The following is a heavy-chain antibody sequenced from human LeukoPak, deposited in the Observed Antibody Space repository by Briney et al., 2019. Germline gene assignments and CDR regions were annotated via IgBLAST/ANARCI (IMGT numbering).Heavy chain of an antibody. V-gene: IGHV3-7*01. CDR2: IKQHGTEI. Sequence: GGSLRLSCAASGFTFSDYCMSWVRQAPGKGLEWVANIKQHGTEIYHVDSVKGRFTISRDNAKNSLSLQMNSLRAEDTAVYYCARRASDYSSGWYFDWYFDLWGRGTLVTVSS. D-gene: IGHD6-19*01. CDR1: GFTFSDYC. J-gene: IGHJ2*01. CDR3: ARRASDYSSGWYFDWYFDL.